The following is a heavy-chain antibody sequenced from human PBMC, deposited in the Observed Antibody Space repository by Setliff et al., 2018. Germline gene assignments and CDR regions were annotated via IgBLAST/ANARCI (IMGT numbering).Heavy chain of an antibody. CDR3: AKEHVVISFVTNTHHHYGMDV. CDR1: GASLSSGSYY. Sequence: SETLSLTCTVSGASLSSGSYYWSWIRQPAGKGLEWIGRIYTDGTTNYNPSLKSRVSISADTSMNHFSLRMTSVSAADTAVYYCAKEHVVISFVTNTHHHYGMDVWGQGATVTVSS. J-gene: IGHJ6*02. D-gene: IGHD2-8*01. CDR2: IYTDGTT. V-gene: IGHV4-61*02.